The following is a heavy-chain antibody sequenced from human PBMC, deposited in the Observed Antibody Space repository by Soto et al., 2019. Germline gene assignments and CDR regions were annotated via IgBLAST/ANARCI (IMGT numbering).Heavy chain of an antibody. V-gene: IGHV4-30-4*01. J-gene: IGHJ5*02. CDR3: ARERPDGTRLDP. Sequence: QVQLQESGPGLVKPSQTLSLTCTVSGGSISSGDYYWSWIRQPPGKGLEWIGYIYYSGNTYYSPSLTSRVTMSVATSKNQFSLKLSSVTAADTAVYYCARERPDGTRLDPWGQGTLVTVSS. D-gene: IGHD2-2*01. CDR1: GGSISSGDYY. CDR2: IYYSGNT.